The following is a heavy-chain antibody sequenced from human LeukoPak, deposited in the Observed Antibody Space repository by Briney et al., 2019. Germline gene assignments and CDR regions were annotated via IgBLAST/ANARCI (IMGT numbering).Heavy chain of an antibody. Sequence: PSETLSLTCTVSGGSISSSSYYWGWIRQPPGKGLEWIGSIYYSGSTYYNPSLKSRVTISVDTSKTPFSLKLSSLTAADTAVHYCARHMGPGILHYDSSGYYGLDFDYWGQGTLVTVSS. J-gene: IGHJ4*02. V-gene: IGHV4-39*01. D-gene: IGHD3-22*01. CDR1: GGSISSSSYY. CDR3: ARHMGPGILHYDSSGYYGLDFDY. CDR2: IYYSGST.